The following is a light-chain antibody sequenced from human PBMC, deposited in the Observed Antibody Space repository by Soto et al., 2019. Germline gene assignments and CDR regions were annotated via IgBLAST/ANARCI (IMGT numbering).Light chain of an antibody. V-gene: IGKV3-20*01. CDR1: QSVSSSY. Sequence: EIVLTQSAGTLSLSPGERATLSFSASQSVSSSYLAWYQQKAGQAPRLLIYGASSRATGIPDRFSGSGSGTDFTLTISRLEPEDFAVYYCQQYGSSPRTFGQGTKVDIK. CDR3: QQYGSSPRT. CDR2: GAS. J-gene: IGKJ1*01.